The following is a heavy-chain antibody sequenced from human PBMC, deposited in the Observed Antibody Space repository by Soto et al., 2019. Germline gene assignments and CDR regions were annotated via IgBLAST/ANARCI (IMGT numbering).Heavy chain of an antibody. Sequence: GGSLRLSCAASGFTFSDYYMSWIRQAPGKGLEWVSYISSSGSTIYYADSVKGRFTISRDNAKNSLYLQMNSLRAEDTAVYYCARDLGNWNYYYYGMDVWGQGTTVTVSS. CDR2: ISSSGSTI. CDR3: ARDLGNWNYYYYGMDV. D-gene: IGHD1-20*01. V-gene: IGHV3-11*01. CDR1: GFTFSDYY. J-gene: IGHJ6*02.